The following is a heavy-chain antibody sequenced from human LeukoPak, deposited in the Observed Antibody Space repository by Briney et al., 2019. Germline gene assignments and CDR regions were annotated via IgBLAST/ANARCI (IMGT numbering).Heavy chain of an antibody. CDR1: GYTFINYA. J-gene: IGHJ3*02. D-gene: IGHD5-18*01. CDR3: ARDRGYSDGSSDI. CDR2: INAGNGNT. V-gene: IGHV1-3*01. Sequence: ASVKVSYKASGYTFINYAMHWVRQAPGQRLEWVGWINAGNGNTKFSQKFRGRVTITRDTSASTAYMQLSSLRSEDTAVYYCARDRGYSDGSSDIWGQGTMVTVSS.